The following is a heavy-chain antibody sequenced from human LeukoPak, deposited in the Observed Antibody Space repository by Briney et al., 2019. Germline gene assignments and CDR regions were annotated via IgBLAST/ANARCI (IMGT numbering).Heavy chain of an antibody. CDR2: ISAYNGNT. D-gene: IGHD1-1*01. CDR1: GYTFTSYG. J-gene: IGHJ4*02. Sequence: ASVKVSCKASGYTFTSYGISWVRQAPGQGLEWMGWISAYNGNTNYAQKPQGRVTMTTDTSTSTAYMELRSLRSDDTAVYYCARDLVGPGTPWARAPNWEVIDYWGQGTLVTVSS. CDR3: ARDLVGPGTPWARAPNWEVIDY. V-gene: IGHV1-18*01.